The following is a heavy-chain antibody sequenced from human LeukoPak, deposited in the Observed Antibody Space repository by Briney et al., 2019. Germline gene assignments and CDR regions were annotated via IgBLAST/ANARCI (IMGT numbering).Heavy chain of an antibody. V-gene: IGHV3-21*01. CDR3: ARVVLPYYYYYMDV. D-gene: IGHD2-15*01. Sequence: PGGSLRLSCAASGFTFNSYTMTWVRQAPGKGLEWVSSISTGSTYIYYADSVKGRFTISRDNAKNSLYLQMNSLRAEDTAVYYCARVVLPYYYYYMDVWGKGTTVTISS. CDR2: ISTGSTYI. J-gene: IGHJ6*03. CDR1: GFTFNSYT.